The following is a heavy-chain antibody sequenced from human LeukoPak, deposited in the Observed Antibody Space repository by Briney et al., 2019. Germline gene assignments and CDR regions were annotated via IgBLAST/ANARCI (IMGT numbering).Heavy chain of an antibody. D-gene: IGHD3-22*01. Sequence: GASVKVSCKASGYTFTGYYMHWVRQAPGQGLEWMGWINPNSGGTNYAQKFQGRVTMTRDTSISTAYVELSRLRSDDTAVYYCASKGGYDSSGYLFDYWGQGTLVTVSS. J-gene: IGHJ4*02. CDR2: INPNSGGT. V-gene: IGHV1-2*02. CDR3: ASKGGYDSSGYLFDY. CDR1: GYTFTGYY.